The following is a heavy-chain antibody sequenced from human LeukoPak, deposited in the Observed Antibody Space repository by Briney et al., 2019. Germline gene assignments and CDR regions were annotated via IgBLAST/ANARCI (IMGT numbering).Heavy chain of an antibody. J-gene: IGHJ3*02. D-gene: IGHD1-26*01. CDR2: IYYSGST. CDR1: GGSIRSYF. CDR3: ARQRIVGATIDAFDI. Sequence: PSETLSLTCTVSGGSIRSYFWSWIRQPPGKGLEWIGYIYYSGSTNYNPSLKSRVTISVDTSKNQFSLKLSSVTAADTAVYYCARQRIVGATIDAFDIWGQGTMVTVSS. V-gene: IGHV4-59*08.